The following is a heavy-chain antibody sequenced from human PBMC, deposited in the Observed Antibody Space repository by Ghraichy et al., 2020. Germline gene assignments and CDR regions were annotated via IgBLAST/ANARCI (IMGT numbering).Heavy chain of an antibody. CDR2: ISSSGVST. D-gene: IGHD2-2*01. CDR1: GFTFSSYA. Sequence: GGSLRLSCAASGFTFSSYAMSWVRQAPGKGLEWVSVISSSGVSTFDADAVKGRFTISRDNSKNTLYLQMNSLRAEDTAVYYCEKQACSSTSCPNQYWYFDLWGRGTLVTVSS. V-gene: IGHV3-23*01. J-gene: IGHJ2*01. CDR3: EKQACSSTSCPNQYWYFDL.